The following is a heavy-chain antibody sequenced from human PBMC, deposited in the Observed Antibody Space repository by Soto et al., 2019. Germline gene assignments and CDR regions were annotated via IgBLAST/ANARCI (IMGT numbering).Heavy chain of an antibody. CDR1: GFTFSSYG. CDR3: AKVTNYGDDDAFDI. J-gene: IGHJ3*02. V-gene: IGHV3-30*18. CDR2: ISYDGSKK. D-gene: IGHD4-17*01. Sequence: VQLVESGGGVVQPGRSLRLSCAASGFTFSSYGMHWVRQAPGKGLEWVAVISYDGSKKYYADSVKGRFTISRDNSKNTLYLQMNSLRAEDTAVYYCAKVTNYGDDDAFDIWGQGTMVTVSS.